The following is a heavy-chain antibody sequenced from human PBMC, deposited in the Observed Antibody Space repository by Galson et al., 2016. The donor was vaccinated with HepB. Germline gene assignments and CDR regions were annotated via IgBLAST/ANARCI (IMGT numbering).Heavy chain of an antibody. D-gene: IGHD6-13*01. CDR2: IYYSGTT. Sequence: TLSLTCTVSGDSIGRSSYYWGWIRQSPEKGLEWIGSIYYSGTTYYNPSLKSRVTISVDTSKNHFSLKLDSVTAADTAVYYCARPRAAAGLFDYWGRGMLVTVSS. J-gene: IGHJ4*02. CDR3: ARPRAAAGLFDY. V-gene: IGHV4-39*02. CDR1: GDSIGRSSYY.